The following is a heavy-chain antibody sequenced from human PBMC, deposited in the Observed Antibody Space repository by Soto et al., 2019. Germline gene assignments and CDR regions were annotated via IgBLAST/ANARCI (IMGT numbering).Heavy chain of an antibody. CDR3: ARGRFYGMDV. J-gene: IGHJ6*02. CDR1: GGSISSGGYS. Sequence: SETLSLTCTVSGGSISSGGYSWSWLRQHPGKGLEWIGYIYYSGSTYYNPSLKSRVTISVDTSKNQFSLKLSSVTAADTAVYYCARGRFYGMDVWGQGTTVTVSS. V-gene: IGHV4-31*03. CDR2: IYYSGST.